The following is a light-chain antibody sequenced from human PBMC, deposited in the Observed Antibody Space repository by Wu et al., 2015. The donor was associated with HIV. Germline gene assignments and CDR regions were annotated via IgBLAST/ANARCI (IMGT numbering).Light chain of an antibody. J-gene: IGKJ1*01. Sequence: EIVLTQSPATLSLSPRERATLSCRASQSVSSYLAWYQQKPGQAPRLLIYDTSNRATGIPARFSGSGSGTDFTLTISSLEPEDFAVYYCQQRSNWPRTFGQGTKVE. V-gene: IGKV3-11*01. CDR2: DTS. CDR3: QQRSNWPRT. CDR1: QSVSSY.